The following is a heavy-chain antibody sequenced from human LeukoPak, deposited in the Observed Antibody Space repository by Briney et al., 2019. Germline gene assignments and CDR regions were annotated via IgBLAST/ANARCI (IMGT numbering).Heavy chain of an antibody. CDR3: ARRIVVVPAARHYYYGMDV. V-gene: IGHV1-69*13. D-gene: IGHD2-2*01. CDR1: GGTFSSYA. Sequence: ASVKVSCKASGGTFSSYAIIWVRQAPGQGLEWMGGIIPIFGTANYAQKFQGRVTIAADESTSTAYMELSSLRSEDTAVYYCARRIVVVPAARHYYYGMDVWGQGTTVTVSS. CDR2: IIPIFGTA. J-gene: IGHJ6*02.